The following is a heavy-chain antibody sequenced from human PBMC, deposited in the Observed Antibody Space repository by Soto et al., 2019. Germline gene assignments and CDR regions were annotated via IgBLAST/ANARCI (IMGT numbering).Heavy chain of an antibody. D-gene: IGHD3-9*01. V-gene: IGHV2-5*02. Sequence: QITLKESGPTLVKPTQTLTLTCTFSGFSLSTSGVGVGWIRQPPGKALEWLALIYWDDDKRYSPSLKSRLTITKDTSKNHVVLTMTNMDPVDTATYYWANSEKRYFDPSFDYWGQGTLVTVSS. J-gene: IGHJ4*02. CDR1: GFSLSTSGVG. CDR3: ANSEKRYFDPSFDY. CDR2: IYWDDDK.